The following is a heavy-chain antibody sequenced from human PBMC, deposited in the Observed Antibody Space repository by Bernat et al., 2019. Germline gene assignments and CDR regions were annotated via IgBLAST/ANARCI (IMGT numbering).Heavy chain of an antibody. CDR2: ISYDGSNK. CDR3: ARDADTAMVRVDY. CDR1: GFTFSSYA. Sequence: QVQLVESGGGVVQPGRSLRLSCAASGFTFSSYAMHWVRQAPGKGLEWVAVISYDGSNKYYADSVKGRFTISRDNSKNTLYLQMNSLRAEDTAVYYCARDADTAMVRVDYWGQGTLVTVSS. J-gene: IGHJ4*02. V-gene: IGHV3-30*01. D-gene: IGHD5-18*01.